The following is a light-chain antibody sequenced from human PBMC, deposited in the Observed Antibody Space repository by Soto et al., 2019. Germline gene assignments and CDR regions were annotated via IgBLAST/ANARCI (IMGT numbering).Light chain of an antibody. Sequence: QSVLTQPPSASGTPGQRVTISCSGSSSNVGSNTVSWYQQLPGTAPKVLIYSDDQRPSGVPDRFSGSRSGSSASLAISGLQSGEEADYYCASWEDSLNGWVIGGGTKVTVL. J-gene: IGLJ3*02. V-gene: IGLV1-44*01. CDR3: ASWEDSLNGWV. CDR1: SSNVGSNT. CDR2: SDD.